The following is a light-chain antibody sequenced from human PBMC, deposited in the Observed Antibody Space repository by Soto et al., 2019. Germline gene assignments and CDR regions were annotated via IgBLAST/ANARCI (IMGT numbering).Light chain of an antibody. CDR1: QSISSY. V-gene: IGKV1-39*01. CDR3: QQSYSNPPT. CDR2: TAS. J-gene: IGKJ4*01. Sequence: DIHITQSPSSLSASVGDRVSITCRASQSISSYLNWYQQKPGKAPKLLIHTASTLESGVPTRFSGSGSGTDFTLTISSLQPEDFGIYYCQQSYSNPPTFGGGTKVDIK.